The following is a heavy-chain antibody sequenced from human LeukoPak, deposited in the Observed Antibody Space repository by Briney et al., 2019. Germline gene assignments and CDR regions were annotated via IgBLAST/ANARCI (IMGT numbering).Heavy chain of an antibody. Sequence: GGSLRLSCVASGLPIADFAMHWVRQAPGKGLEWLSVIYGGGSTYYAGSVKGRFTISRDDSKNTLYLHMNSLRAEDTAVYYCARGRYSYGYDFDYWGQGTLVTVSS. D-gene: IGHD5-18*01. CDR2: IYGGGST. V-gene: IGHV3-66*01. J-gene: IGHJ4*02. CDR3: ARGRYSYGYDFDY. CDR1: GLPIADFA.